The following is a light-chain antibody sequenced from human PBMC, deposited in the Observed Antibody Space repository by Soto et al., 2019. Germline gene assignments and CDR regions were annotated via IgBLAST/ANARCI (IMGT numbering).Light chain of an antibody. J-gene: IGKJ1*01. CDR1: QSVSSN. V-gene: IGKV3-15*01. Sequence: EIVMTQSPATLSVSPGERATLSCRPSQSVSSNLAWYQQKPGQAPRLLIYGASTRATGIPARFSGSGSGTEFTLTISSLQSEDFAIYFCQQYNNWPPDRTFGQGTKVEIK. CDR2: GAS. CDR3: QQYNNWPPDRT.